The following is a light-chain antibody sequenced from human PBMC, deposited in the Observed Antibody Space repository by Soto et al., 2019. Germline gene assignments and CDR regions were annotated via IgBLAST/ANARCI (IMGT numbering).Light chain of an antibody. CDR3: NSYTSSGTYVV. Sequence: QSVLTQPASVSGSPGQSITISCTGTSSDVGHYHYVSWYQHHPGKAPKLMIYDVDNRPSGVSNRFSGPKSGNTASLTISGLQAEDEADYYCNSYTSSGTYVVFGGGTKLTVL. CDR2: DVD. CDR1: SSDVGHYHY. J-gene: IGLJ2*01. V-gene: IGLV2-14*03.